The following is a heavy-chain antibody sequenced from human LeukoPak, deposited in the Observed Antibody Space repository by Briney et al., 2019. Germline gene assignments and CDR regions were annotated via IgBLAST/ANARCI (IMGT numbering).Heavy chain of an antibody. Sequence: PSETLSLTCTVSGGSISSYYWSWIRQPPGKGLEWIGYIYYSGSTTYNPSLKSRVTISVDTSKNQFSLKLSSVTAADTAVYYCARQVGGSVIDSWGQGTLVTVSS. D-gene: IGHD1-26*01. J-gene: IGHJ4*02. CDR3: ARQVGGSVIDS. CDR1: GGSISSYY. V-gene: IGHV4-59*08. CDR2: IYYSGST.